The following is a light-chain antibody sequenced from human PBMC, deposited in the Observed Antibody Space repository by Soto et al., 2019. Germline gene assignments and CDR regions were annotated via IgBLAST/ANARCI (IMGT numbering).Light chain of an antibody. V-gene: IGKV3-15*01. CDR3: QQYNNWPLT. J-gene: IGKJ4*01. Sequence: EIVMTQSPATLSVTPGESATLSCTASQSVAGNLAWYQQKPGQAPRLLMYGASTRATGIPARFSGSGSGTEFTLTISSLQSEDFGVYYCQQYNNWPLTFGGGTKVEIK. CDR2: GAS. CDR1: QSVAGN.